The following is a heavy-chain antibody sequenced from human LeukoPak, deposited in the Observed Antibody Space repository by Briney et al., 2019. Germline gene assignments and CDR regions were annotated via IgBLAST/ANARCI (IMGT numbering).Heavy chain of an antibody. CDR2: ISSNGGST. D-gene: IGHD3-10*01. CDR1: GFIFSSYA. V-gene: IGHV3-64*01. CDR3: ARRVGYYGSGNYFYYMDV. Sequence: PGGSLRLSCTTSGFIFSSYAMHWVRQAPGMGLEHVSAISSNGGSTNYANSVKGRFTISRDNSKNTLYLQMGSLRPEDMAVYYCARRVGYYGSGNYFYYMDVWGKGTTVTVSS. J-gene: IGHJ6*03.